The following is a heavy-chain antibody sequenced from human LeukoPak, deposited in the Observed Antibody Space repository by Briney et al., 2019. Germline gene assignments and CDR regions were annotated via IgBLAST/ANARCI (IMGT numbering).Heavy chain of an antibody. CDR3: ARVQDFWSGNDAFDI. V-gene: IGHV4-59*01. CDR1: GGSISSYY. J-gene: IGHJ3*02. Sequence: SETLSLTCTVSGGSISSYYWSWIRQPPGKGLEWIGYIYYSGSTNYNPSLKSRVTISVDTSKNQFSLKLSSVTAADTAVYYCARVQDFWSGNDAFDIWGQGTMVTVSS. D-gene: IGHD3-3*01. CDR2: IYYSGST.